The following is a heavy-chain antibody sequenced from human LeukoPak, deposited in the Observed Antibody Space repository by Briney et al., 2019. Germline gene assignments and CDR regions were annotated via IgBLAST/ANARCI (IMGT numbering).Heavy chain of an antibody. CDR2: ISGSGGST. CDR3: AKSPSYSGSYSRFDY. V-gene: IGHV3-23*01. Sequence: GGSLRLSCAASGFTFSSYGMSWVRQAPRKGLEWVSAISGSGGSTYYADSVKGRFTTSRDNSKNTLYLQMNSLRAEDTAVYYCAKSPSYSGSYSRFDYWGQGTLVTVSS. J-gene: IGHJ4*02. CDR1: GFTFSSYG. D-gene: IGHD1-26*01.